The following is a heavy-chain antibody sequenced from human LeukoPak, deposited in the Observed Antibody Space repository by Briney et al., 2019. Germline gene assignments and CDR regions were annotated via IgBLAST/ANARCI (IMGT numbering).Heavy chain of an antibody. Sequence: PSETLSLTCAVYGESFSGYYWSWIRQPPGKGLEWIGEINHSGSTNYNPSLKSRVTISVDTSKNQFSLKLSSVTAADTAVYYCARTSSGWRIRFDYWGQGTLVTVSS. D-gene: IGHD6-19*01. CDR3: ARTSSGWRIRFDY. CDR2: INHSGST. CDR1: GESFSGYY. J-gene: IGHJ4*02. V-gene: IGHV4-34*01.